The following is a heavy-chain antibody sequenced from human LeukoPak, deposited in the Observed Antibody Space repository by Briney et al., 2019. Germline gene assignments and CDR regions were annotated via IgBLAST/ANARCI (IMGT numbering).Heavy chain of an antibody. J-gene: IGHJ4*02. Sequence: QPGGSLTLSCAASGFTFNSYWMSWVRQAPGKGLEWVANIKQDVNEKYYVDSVKGRFTISRDNAKNSLYLQMNSLRAEDTAVYYCARGEYGSWSYHIDYWGQGTLVTVSS. V-gene: IGHV3-7*01. CDR2: IKQDVNEK. CDR1: GFTFNSYW. CDR3: ARGEYGSWSYHIDY. D-gene: IGHD3-10*01.